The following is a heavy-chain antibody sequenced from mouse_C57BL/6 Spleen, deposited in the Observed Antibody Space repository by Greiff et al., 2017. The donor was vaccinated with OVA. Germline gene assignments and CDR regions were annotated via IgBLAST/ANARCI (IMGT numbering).Heavy chain of an antibody. V-gene: IGHV5-17*01. CDR3: ERRREYDGGAWFAY. CDR2: ISSGSSSI. J-gene: IGHJ3*01. D-gene: IGHD2-14*01. CDR1: GFTFSDYG. Sequence: EVMLVESGGGLVKPGGSLKLSCAASGFTFSDYGMYWVRQAPEKGLEWVAYISSGSSSIYYADTVKGRFTISRDNAKNTLSLQMTSLRSEDTAMYCCERRREYDGGAWFAYWGQGTLVTGSA.